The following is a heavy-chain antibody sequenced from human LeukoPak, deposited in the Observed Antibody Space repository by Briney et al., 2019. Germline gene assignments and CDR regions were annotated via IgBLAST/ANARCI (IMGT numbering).Heavy chain of an antibody. J-gene: IGHJ4*02. CDR2: ISGSLGST. Sequence: GGSLRLSCAASGFTFNNYAMSWVRQAPGKGPEWVSTISGSLGSTYYADSVRGRFTISRDNSKNTLYLQMNSLSAEDSAVYYCVKPPGGNYYFFDFWGQGTLVTVSS. D-gene: IGHD3-10*01. V-gene: IGHV3-23*01. CDR1: GFTFNNYA. CDR3: VKPPGGNYYFFDF.